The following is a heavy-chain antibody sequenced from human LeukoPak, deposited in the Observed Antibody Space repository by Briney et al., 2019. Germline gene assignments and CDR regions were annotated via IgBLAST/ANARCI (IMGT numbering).Heavy chain of an antibody. CDR3: ARDSLVGAEYYFDY. Sequence: SETLSLTCTVSGGSISSSSYFWAWIRQPPGKGLEWIGSIYYSGSTYYNPSLNSRVTISVDTSKNQFSLKLSSVTAADTAVYYCARDSLVGAEYYFDYWGQGTLVTVSS. V-gene: IGHV4-39*07. D-gene: IGHD1-26*01. J-gene: IGHJ4*02. CDR1: GGSISSSSYF. CDR2: IYYSGST.